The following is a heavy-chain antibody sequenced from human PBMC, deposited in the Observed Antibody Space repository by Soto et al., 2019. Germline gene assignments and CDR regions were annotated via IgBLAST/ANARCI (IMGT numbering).Heavy chain of an antibody. J-gene: IGHJ5*02. CDR2: IYHSGST. D-gene: IGHD5-12*01. CDR3: ARDSDIVATIGSNWFDP. CDR1: GYSISIGYY. Sequence: TSETLSLTCAVSGYSISIGYYCGCIRQPPGKGLEWIGSIYHSGSTYYNPSLKSRVTISVDTSKNQFSLKLSSVTAADTAVYYCARDSDIVATIGSNWFDPWGQGTLVTVSS. V-gene: IGHV4-38-2*02.